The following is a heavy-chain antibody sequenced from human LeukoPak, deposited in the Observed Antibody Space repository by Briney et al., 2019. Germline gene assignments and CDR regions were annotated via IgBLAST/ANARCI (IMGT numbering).Heavy chain of an antibody. J-gene: IGHJ3*02. Sequence: GGSLRLSCVVSGFTYSSYWMSWGRQAPGKGLEWVANIKQDGSEKYYVDSVKGRFTISRDNAKNSLYLQMNSLRAEDTAVYYCARVSYGGNDAFDIWGQGTMVTVSS. D-gene: IGHD4-23*01. CDR1: GFTYSSYW. V-gene: IGHV3-7*01. CDR3: ARVSYGGNDAFDI. CDR2: IKQDGSEK.